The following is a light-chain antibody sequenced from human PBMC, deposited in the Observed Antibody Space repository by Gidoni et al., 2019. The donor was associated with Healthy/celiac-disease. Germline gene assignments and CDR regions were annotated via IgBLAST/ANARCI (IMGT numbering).Light chain of an antibody. CDR3: QQCYSSPPWT. CDR1: QSISSY. CDR2: AAS. J-gene: IGKJ1*01. Sequence: DIQMKQATSSLSASVGDRVTITCRASQSISSYLNWYQQKPGQAPKLLIYAASSLETGVPSRFSGSGSGTDFTLTISSLQSEDFATYYCQQCYSSPPWTFGQXTKVEIK. V-gene: IGKV1-39*01.